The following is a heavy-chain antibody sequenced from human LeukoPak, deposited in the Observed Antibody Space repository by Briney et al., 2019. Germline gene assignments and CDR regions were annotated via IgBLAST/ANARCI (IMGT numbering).Heavy chain of an antibody. D-gene: IGHD3-22*01. V-gene: IGHV3-21*01. Sequence: GGSLRLSCAASGFNFTTYTMNWVRQAPGKGLEWVSSIGSSSTYIYYAASLRGRFTISRDNAKNSLYLQMNSLRAEDTAVYYCSRSPPHYYDSSVSDYWGQGNLGHRLL. CDR1: GFNFTTYT. CDR2: IGSSSTYI. J-gene: IGHJ4*02. CDR3: SRSPPHYYDSSVSDY.